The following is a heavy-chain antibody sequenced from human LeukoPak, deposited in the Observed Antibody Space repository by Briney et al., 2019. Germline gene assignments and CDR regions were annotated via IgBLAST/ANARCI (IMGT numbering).Heavy chain of an antibody. CDR2: IYYSGST. Sequence: SETLPLTCTVSVDPISRYYGSWIRQPPGEGREWIGYIYYSGSTNYNHSLKSRVTISVDTSKNQFSLKLSSVSAADTAVYYCGVCDIGRNWFDPWGQGTLVTVSS. J-gene: IGHJ5*02. V-gene: IGHV4-59*01. D-gene: IGHD2-15*01. CDR1: VDPISRYY. CDR3: GVCDIGRNWFDP.